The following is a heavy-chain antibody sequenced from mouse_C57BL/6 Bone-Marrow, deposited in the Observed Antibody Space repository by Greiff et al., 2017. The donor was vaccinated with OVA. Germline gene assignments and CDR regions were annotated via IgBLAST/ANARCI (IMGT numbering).Heavy chain of an antibody. V-gene: IGHV1-42*01. D-gene: IGHD2-4*01. J-gene: IGHJ3*01. CDR1: GYSFTGYY. CDR2: INPSTGGT. CDR3: AGYYDYDSWFAY. Sequence: VQLQQSGPELVKPGASVKISCKASGYSFTGYYMNWVKQSPEKSLEWIGEINPSTGGTTYNQKFKAKATLTVDKSSSTAYMQLKSLTSEDSAVDDCAGYYDYDSWFAYWGQGTLVTVSA.